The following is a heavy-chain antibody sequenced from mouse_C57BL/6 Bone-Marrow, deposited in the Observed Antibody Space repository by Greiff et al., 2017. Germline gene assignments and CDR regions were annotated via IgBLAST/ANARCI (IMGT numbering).Heavy chain of an antibody. CDR3: ARGGYYCSSFYWYFDV. V-gene: IGHV1-36*01. CDR1: GFTFTDYY. CDR2: VYPYNGGT. D-gene: IGHD1-1*01. J-gene: IGHJ1*03. Sequence: EVQLQQSGPVLVKPGPSVKISCKASGFTFTDYYMHWVKQSHGKSLEWIGLVYPYNGGTSYNQKLKGKATLTVDTSSSTAYMELNSLTSEDSAVYYCARGGYYCSSFYWYFDVWGTGTTVTVSS.